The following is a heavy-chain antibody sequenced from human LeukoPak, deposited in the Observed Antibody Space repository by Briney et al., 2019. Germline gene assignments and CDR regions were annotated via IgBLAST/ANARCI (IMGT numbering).Heavy chain of an antibody. D-gene: IGHD3-22*01. Sequence: GGSLRLSCAASGFTFSSYSMNWVRQAPGKGLEWVSSISSSSSYIYYADSVKGRFTISRDNAKNSLYLQMNSLRAEDTAVYYCARDSHYYDSSGYYRGYFDYWGQGTLVTVSS. V-gene: IGHV3-21*01. CDR1: GFTFSSYS. CDR3: ARDSHYYDSSGYYRGYFDY. J-gene: IGHJ4*02. CDR2: ISSSSSYI.